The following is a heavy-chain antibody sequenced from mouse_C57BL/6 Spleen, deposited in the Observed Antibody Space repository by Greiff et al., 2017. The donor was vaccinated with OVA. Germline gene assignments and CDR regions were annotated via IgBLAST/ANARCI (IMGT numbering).Heavy chain of an antibody. D-gene: IGHD1-1*01. Sequence: EVHLVESGGGLVKPGGSLKLSCAASGFTFSDYGMHWVRQAPEKGLEWVAYLSSGSSTIYYADTVKGRFTISRDNAKNTLFLQMTSLRSEDTAMYYCARGGYYYGSYYAMDYWGQGTSVTVSS. CDR3: ARGGYYYGSYYAMDY. J-gene: IGHJ4*01. CDR2: LSSGSSTI. V-gene: IGHV5-17*01. CDR1: GFTFSDYG.